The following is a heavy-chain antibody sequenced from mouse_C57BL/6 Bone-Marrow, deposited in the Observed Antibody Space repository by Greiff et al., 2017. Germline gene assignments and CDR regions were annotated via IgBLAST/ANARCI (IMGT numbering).Heavy chain of an antibody. Sequence: QVQLQQPGAELVMPGASVKLSCKASGYTFTSYWMHWVKQRPGQGLAWIGEIDPSDSYTNYNQKFKGKSTLTVDKSSSTAYMQLSSLTSEDSAVYYCATGPSYYGLDYWGQGTTLTVSS. CDR3: ATGPSYYGLDY. V-gene: IGHV1-69*01. J-gene: IGHJ2*01. CDR2: IDPSDSYT. CDR1: GYTFTSYW. D-gene: IGHD1-1*01.